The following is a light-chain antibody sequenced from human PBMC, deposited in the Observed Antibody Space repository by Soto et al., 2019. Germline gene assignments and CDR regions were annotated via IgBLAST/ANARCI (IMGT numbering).Light chain of an antibody. CDR1: QSVTRSS. Sequence: EVVLTQSPATLSLSPGERATLSCRASQSVTRSSLAWYQQKTGQSPRLLISGASSRATGIPDRFSGGGSGTDFIFNITSLEPEDFAMYYCLHYGTAQWTFGQGTKVDI. CDR3: LHYGTAQWT. J-gene: IGKJ1*01. V-gene: IGKV3-20*01. CDR2: GAS.